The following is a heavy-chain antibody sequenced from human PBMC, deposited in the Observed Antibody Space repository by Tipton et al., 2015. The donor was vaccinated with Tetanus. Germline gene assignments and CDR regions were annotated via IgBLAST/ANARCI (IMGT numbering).Heavy chain of an antibody. J-gene: IGHJ4*02. V-gene: IGHV4-34*01. CDR1: GGSFSGYY. Sequence: LRLSCAVYGGSFSGYYWSWIRQPPGKGLEWIGEINHSGSTNYNPSLKSRVTISVDTSKNQFSLKLSSVTAADTAVYYCARGVWFGPGPKYYFDYWGQGTLVTVSS. D-gene: IGHD3-10*01. CDR3: ARGVWFGPGPKYYFDY. CDR2: INHSGST.